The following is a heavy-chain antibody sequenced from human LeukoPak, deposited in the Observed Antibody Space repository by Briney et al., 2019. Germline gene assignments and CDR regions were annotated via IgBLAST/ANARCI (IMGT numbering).Heavy chain of an antibody. D-gene: IGHD3-22*01. CDR1: GYTLTELS. J-gene: IGHJ3*02. V-gene: IGHV1-24*01. Sequence: ASVKVSCKVSGYTLTELSMHWVRQAPGKGLEWMGGFDPEDGETIYAQKFQGRVTMTEDTSTDTAYMELCSLRSEDTAVYYCATLGKGERSGYPFGGAFDIWGQGTMVTVSS. CDR2: FDPEDGET. CDR3: ATLGKGERSGYPFGGAFDI.